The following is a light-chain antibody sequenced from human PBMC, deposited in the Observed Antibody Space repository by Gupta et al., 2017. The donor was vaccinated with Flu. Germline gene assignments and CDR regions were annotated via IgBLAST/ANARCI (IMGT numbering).Light chain of an antibody. V-gene: IGLV1-47*01. CDR1: TSNIGSYY. J-gene: IGLJ2*01. CDR2: RDN. Sequence: RVTISCSGSTSNIGSYYVYWYQQVPGTAPNLLIERDNQRRSGVPDRFSGSKSGTSASLAVSGLRAEDEGDYYCAVWEASRNGQIFGGGTKLTVL. CDR3: AVWEASRNGQI.